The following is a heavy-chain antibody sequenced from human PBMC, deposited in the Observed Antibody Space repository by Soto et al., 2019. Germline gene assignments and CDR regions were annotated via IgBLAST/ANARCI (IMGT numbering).Heavy chain of an antibody. Sequence: GGSLRLSCAASGFTFSSYAMSWVRQAPGKGLEWVSVISGSGGSTYYADSVKGRFTISRDNSKNTLYLQMNSLRAEDTAVYYCAKDQGSSWYEIDYWGQGTLVTVSS. J-gene: IGHJ4*02. CDR2: ISGSGGST. CDR3: AKDQGSSWYEIDY. V-gene: IGHV3-23*01. CDR1: GFTFSSYA. D-gene: IGHD6-13*01.